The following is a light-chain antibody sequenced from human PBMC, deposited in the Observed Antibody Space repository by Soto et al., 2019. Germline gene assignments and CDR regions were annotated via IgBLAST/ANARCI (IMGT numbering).Light chain of an antibody. V-gene: IGKV1-33*01. CDR2: GAS. CDR3: QQYDNFPP. J-gene: IGKJ4*01. Sequence: DIQMTQSPSSLSAYVGDRVTITCQASQDISNYLNWFQQKPGKAPKLLIYGASNLETGVPSRFSGSGSGTDFTFTISSLQPEDIATYCCQQYDNFPPFGGGTKVEIK. CDR1: QDISNY.